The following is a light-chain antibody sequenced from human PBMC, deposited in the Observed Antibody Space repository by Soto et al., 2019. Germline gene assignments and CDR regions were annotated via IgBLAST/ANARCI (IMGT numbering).Light chain of an antibody. Sequence: DIQMTQSPSSLSASVGDRVTITCQASQDISNYLNWYQQKPGKAPKLLIYDESNLETGVPSRVSGSGSGTEFTCTISSRQPEDIATYYCQQYDNLPPLFGQGTKLEIK. CDR3: QQYDNLPPL. J-gene: IGKJ2*01. CDR1: QDISNY. V-gene: IGKV1-33*01. CDR2: DES.